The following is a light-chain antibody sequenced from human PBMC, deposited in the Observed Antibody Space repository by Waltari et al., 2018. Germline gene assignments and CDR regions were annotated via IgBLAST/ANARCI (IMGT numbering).Light chain of an antibody. Sequence: EIVLTQSPGTLSLSPGERATLSCRASQSVSSNYLAWYQQKPGQAPRLLIYGASSRATDFPDRFSGSGSGTGFTLTISRLGPEDFAVYYCQQYGSSFWTFGQGTKVEIK. CDR2: GAS. CDR1: QSVSSNY. CDR3: QQYGSSFWT. V-gene: IGKV3-20*01. J-gene: IGKJ1*01.